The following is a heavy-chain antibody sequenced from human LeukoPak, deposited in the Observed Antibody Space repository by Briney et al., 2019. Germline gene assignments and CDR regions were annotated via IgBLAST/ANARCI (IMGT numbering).Heavy chain of an antibody. CDR2: INPNSGGT. CDR1: GYTFTGYY. CDR3: ARDLDVVVPNWFDP. Sequence: ASVTVSCKASGYTFTGYYMHWVRQAPGQGLEWMGWINPNSGGTNYAQKFQGRVTMTRDTSISTAYMELSRLRSDDTAVCYCARDLDVVVPNWFDPWGQGTLVTVSS. V-gene: IGHV1-2*02. J-gene: IGHJ5*02. D-gene: IGHD2-2*01.